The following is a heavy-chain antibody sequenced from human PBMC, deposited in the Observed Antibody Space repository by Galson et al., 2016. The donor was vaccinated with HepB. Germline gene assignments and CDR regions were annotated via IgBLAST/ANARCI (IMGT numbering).Heavy chain of an antibody. CDR1: GFTFSNYG. CDR2: IWYDGSDK. J-gene: IGHJ4*02. D-gene: IGHD4-23*01. CDR3: AGKRHGNFPFDY. Sequence: SLRLSCAASGFTFSNYGMHWVRQAPGKGLEWVAVIWYDGSDKYYADSVKGRFTISRDNSKNTLYLQMSSLRDDDTAVYFCAGKRHGNFPFDYWGQGNLVTVSS. V-gene: IGHV3-33*01.